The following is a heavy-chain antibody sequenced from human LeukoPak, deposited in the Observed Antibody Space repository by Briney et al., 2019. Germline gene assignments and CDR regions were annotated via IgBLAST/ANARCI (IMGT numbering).Heavy chain of an antibody. Sequence: GRSLRLSCAASGFTFSSYGMHWVRQAPGKGLEWVAVIWYDGSNKYYADSVKGRFTISRDNSKNTLYLQMNSLRAEDTAVYYCAKKGGYFDWLLGHFDYWGQGTLVTVSS. CDR3: AKKGGYFDWLLGHFDY. CDR2: IWYDGSNK. V-gene: IGHV3-33*06. D-gene: IGHD3-9*01. CDR1: GFTFSSYG. J-gene: IGHJ4*02.